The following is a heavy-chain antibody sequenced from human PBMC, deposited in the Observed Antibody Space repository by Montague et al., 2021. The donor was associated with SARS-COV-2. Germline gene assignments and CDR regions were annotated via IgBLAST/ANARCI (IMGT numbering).Heavy chain of an antibody. CDR3: ARNMAY. D-gene: IGHD2/OR15-2a*01. CDR1: SGSLSNYS. CDR2: MYETGNM. V-gene: IGHV4-4*09. J-gene: IGHJ4*02. Sequence: SETLSLTCTVPSGSLSNYSWSWIRQSPDKGLEWIGYMYETGNMIYNPSLRSRVSISADTSKSQFSLRLTSVTAADSAKYYCARNMAYWGQGVLVTV.